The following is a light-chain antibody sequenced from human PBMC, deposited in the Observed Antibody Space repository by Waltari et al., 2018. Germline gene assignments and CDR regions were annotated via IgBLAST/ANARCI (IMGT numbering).Light chain of an antibody. Sequence: QSALTQPASVSGSPGQSITISCTGTSSDVGTYNYVSWYQQHPGKAPKLMIFDVSIQPAGVSNRFAGSKSGNTASLTISGLQAEDEADYYCSSYISSSTLELFGGGTSLTVL. V-gene: IGLV2-14*03. CDR1: SSDVGTYNY. CDR2: DVS. J-gene: IGLJ2*01. CDR3: SSYISSSTLEL.